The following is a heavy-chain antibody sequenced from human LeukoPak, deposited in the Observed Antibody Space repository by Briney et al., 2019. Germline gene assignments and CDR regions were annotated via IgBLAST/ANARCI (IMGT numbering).Heavy chain of an antibody. V-gene: IGHV4-59*01. CDR2: VYYSGSA. Sequence: SETLSLTCTVSGDSISTYQWSWIRQPPGKELEWIGNVYYSGSANYNPSLKSRVIISVDTSKNQFSLKLSPVIAADTAVYYCARVGVDYSGNIIKYFYDYWGPGTLVTVSS. CDR1: GDSISTYQ. J-gene: IGHJ4*02. CDR3: ARVGVDYSGNIIKYFYDY. D-gene: IGHD4-23*01.